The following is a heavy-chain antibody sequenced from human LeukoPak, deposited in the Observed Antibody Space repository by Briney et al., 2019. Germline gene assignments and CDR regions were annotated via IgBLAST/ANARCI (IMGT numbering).Heavy chain of an antibody. J-gene: IGHJ4*02. Sequence: NPSETLSLTCTVSGGSISSYYWSWIRQPPGKGLEWIGYIYYSGSTNYNPSLKSRVTISVDTSKNQFSLKLSSVTAADTAVYYCARAPSLLGEQLVSDDSFDYWGQGTLVTVSS. D-gene: IGHD6-13*01. CDR1: GGSISSYY. V-gene: IGHV4-59*01. CDR3: ARAPSLLGEQLVSDDSFDY. CDR2: IYYSGST.